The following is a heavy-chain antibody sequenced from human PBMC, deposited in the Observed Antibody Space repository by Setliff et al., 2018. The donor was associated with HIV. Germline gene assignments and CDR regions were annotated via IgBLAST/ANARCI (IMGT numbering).Heavy chain of an antibody. J-gene: IGHJ6*02. CDR2: ISYDGSNK. D-gene: IGHD3-10*01. CDR3: VRQVRGVSSYYYYGMDV. Sequence: GGSLRLSCAASGFTFSSYAMHWVRQAPGKGLEWVAVISYDGSNKYYADSVKGRFTISRDNSKNTLYLQMNSLRAEDTAVYYCVRQVRGVSSYYYYGMDVWGQGTTVTVSS. V-gene: IGHV3-30*04. CDR1: GFTFSSYA.